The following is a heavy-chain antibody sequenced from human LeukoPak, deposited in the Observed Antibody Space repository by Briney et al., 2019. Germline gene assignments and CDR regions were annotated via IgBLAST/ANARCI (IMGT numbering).Heavy chain of an antibody. J-gene: IGHJ4*02. CDR3: ARDAYSGFSYSYNMDY. D-gene: IGHD5-18*01. CDR1: GYTVTGHY. Sequence: ASVKVSCKASGYTVTGHYLHWVRQAPGQGLEWMGWINPNSGGINYAQKFQGRVTMTRDTSINTAYMELSSLTSDDTAMYYCARDAYSGFSYSYNMDYWGQGTLVTVSS. CDR2: INPNSGGI. V-gene: IGHV1-2*02.